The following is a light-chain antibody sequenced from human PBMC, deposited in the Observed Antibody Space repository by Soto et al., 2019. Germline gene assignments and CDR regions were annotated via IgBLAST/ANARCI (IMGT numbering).Light chain of an antibody. Sequence: EIMMTQSPGTLSASPGERATLSCRASHSVSSNLAWYQQKPVQAPRLLIYAVSTRATGIPARFSGSGSGTEFTLTISSLQSEDFAVYYCQQYNKWPLTFGQGTKVEIK. CDR3: QQYNKWPLT. J-gene: IGKJ1*01. CDR2: AVS. V-gene: IGKV3-15*01. CDR1: HSVSSN.